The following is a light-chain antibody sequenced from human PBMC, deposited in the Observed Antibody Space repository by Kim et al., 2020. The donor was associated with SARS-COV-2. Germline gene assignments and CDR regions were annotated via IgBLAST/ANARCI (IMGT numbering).Light chain of an antibody. CDR2: DVS. J-gene: IGLJ3*02. Sequence: GQSITIACTGTSSDVGGYNYVYWYQQHPGKAPKLMIYDVSNRPSGVSKRFSGSKSGNTASLTISGLQAEDETDYYCSSYTSSSTLVFGGGTKLTVL. CDR1: SSDVGGYNY. CDR3: SSYTSSSTLV. V-gene: IGLV2-14*03.